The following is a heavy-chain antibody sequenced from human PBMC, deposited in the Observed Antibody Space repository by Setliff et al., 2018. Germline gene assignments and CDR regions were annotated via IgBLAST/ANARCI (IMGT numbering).Heavy chain of an antibody. CDR2: IYYSGST. CDR1: GGSISSHY. D-gene: IGHD3-10*01. CDR3: AREGMGYYYGSGSYYTSYYFDY. J-gene: IGHJ4*02. Sequence: KTSETLSLTCTVSGGSISSHYWSWIRQPPGKGLEWIGSIYYSGSTNYNPSLKSRVTISVDTSKNQFPLKLSSVTAADTAVYYCAREGMGYYYGSGSYYTSYYFDYWGQGTLVTVSS. V-gene: IGHV4-59*11.